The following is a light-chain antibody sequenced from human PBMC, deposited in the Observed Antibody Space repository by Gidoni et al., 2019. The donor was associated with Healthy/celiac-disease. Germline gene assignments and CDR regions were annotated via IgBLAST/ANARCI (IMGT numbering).Light chain of an antibody. CDR3: QKDNSAPRT. CDR2: AAS. V-gene: IGKV1-27*01. Sequence: DIQMTQSPSSLSASVGDRVTITCRASQSISNYLAWYQQKPGKVAKLLIYAASTLQSGVPSRVSGSGSGTDFTLTISRLQPEDVATYYCQKDNSAPRTFGQGTKVEIK. CDR1: QSISNY. J-gene: IGKJ1*01.